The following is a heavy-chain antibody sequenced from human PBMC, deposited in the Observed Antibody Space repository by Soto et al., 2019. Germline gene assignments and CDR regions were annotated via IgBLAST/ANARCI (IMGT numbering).Heavy chain of an antibody. CDR2: INPSGGST. J-gene: IGHJ4*02. CDR3: ARASNYDILTGYSYYFDY. D-gene: IGHD3-9*01. Sequence: ASVKVSCKASGYTFTSYYIHWVRQAPGQGLEWMGIINPSGGSTSYAQKFQGRVTMTRDTSTNTVYMELSSLRSEDTAVYYCARASNYDILTGYSYYFDYWGQGTLVTVSS. CDR1: GYTFTSYY. V-gene: IGHV1-46*03.